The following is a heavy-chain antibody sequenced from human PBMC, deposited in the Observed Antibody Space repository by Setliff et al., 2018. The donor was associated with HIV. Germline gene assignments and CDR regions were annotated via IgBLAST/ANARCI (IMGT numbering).Heavy chain of an antibody. CDR1: GYTFPDYY. CDR2: IIPIFGTA. D-gene: IGHD3-3*01. Sequence: ASVKVSCKTSGYTFPDYYLHWVRQAPGQGLEWMGGIIPIFGTANYAQKFQGRVTITADKSTSTAYMELSSLRSDDTAVYYCARYAWVDFLEWTFYGMDVWGQGTTVTVSS. V-gene: IGHV1-69*06. CDR3: ARYAWVDFLEWTFYGMDV. J-gene: IGHJ6*02.